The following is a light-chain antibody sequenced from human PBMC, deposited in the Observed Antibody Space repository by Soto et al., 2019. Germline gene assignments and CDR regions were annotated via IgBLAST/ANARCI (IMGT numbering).Light chain of an antibody. Sequence: DVVVTXSXXSXXVXPXEPASRSCRSSQSLQYSNGYNYLDWYLQKPGQSPQLLIYLGSNRASGVPDRFSGSGSGTDFTLKITRVEAEDVGVYYCMQALQTPITFGQGTRLEIK. CDR3: MQALQTPIT. V-gene: IGKV2-28*01. J-gene: IGKJ5*01. CDR1: QSLQYSNGYNY. CDR2: LGS.